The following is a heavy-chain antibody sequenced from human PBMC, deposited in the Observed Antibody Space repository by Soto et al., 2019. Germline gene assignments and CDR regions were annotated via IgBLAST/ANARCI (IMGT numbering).Heavy chain of an antibody. CDR3: SLAYSGSKFRSDNYYLDF. Sequence: GESLKISCKDSGHSFTNYWIGWVRQMPGKGLEWMGIIYPDDSETRYSPSFQGQVTISADKSINTAYLQWSSLKASDTAIYYCSLAYSGSKFRSDNYYLDFWGQGTTVTVSS. D-gene: IGHD1-26*01. CDR2: IYPDDSET. J-gene: IGHJ6*03. CDR1: GHSFTNYW. V-gene: IGHV5-51*01.